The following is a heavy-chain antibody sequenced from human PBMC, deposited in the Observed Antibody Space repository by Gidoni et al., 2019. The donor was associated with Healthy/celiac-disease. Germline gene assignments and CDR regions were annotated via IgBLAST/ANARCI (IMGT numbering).Heavy chain of an antibody. CDR1: GFTFRSYA. Sequence: QVQLVESGGGVVQPGMSLRLSCAASGFTFRSYAMLWVRQAPGKGLEWVAVISYDGSNKYYADSVKGRFTISRDNSKNTLYLQMNSLRAEDTAVYYCARGVSSGYYPNNWFDPWGQGTLVTVSS. CDR3: ARGVSSGYYPNNWFDP. J-gene: IGHJ5*02. D-gene: IGHD3-22*01. CDR2: ISYDGSNK. V-gene: IGHV3-30-3*01.